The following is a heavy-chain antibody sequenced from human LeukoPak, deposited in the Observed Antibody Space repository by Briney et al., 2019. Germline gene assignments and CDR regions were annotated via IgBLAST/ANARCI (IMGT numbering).Heavy chain of an antibody. Sequence: GGSLRLSCAASGFTFSDYYMSWIRQAPGKGLEWVSYISSSGSTIYYADSVKGRFTVSRDNAKNSLYLQMNSLRAEDTAVYYCARSHSSSRGYIGYYYMDVWGKGTTVTVSS. CDR1: GFTFSDYY. J-gene: IGHJ6*03. CDR2: ISSSGSTI. D-gene: IGHD6-13*01. CDR3: ARSHSSSRGYIGYYYMDV. V-gene: IGHV3-11*04.